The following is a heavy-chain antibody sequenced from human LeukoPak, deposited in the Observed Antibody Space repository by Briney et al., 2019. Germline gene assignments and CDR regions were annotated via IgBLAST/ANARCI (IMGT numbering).Heavy chain of an antibody. Sequence: PGGSLRLSCAASGFTFSSYGMSWVRQAPGKGLEWVSAISGSGGSTYYADSVKGRFTISRDNAKNSLYLQMNSLRAEDTALYYCARVATYFEAFDIWGQGTMVTVSS. J-gene: IGHJ3*02. D-gene: IGHD3-10*01. CDR1: GFTFSSYG. CDR2: ISGSGGST. CDR3: ARVATYFEAFDI. V-gene: IGHV3-23*01.